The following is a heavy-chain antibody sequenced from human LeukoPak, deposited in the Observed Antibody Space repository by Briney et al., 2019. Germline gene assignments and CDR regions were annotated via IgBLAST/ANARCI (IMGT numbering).Heavy chain of an antibody. CDR3: TRRLKVVVVPAAMYYYMDV. J-gene: IGHJ6*03. CDR1: GFTFGDYA. Sequence: GGSLRLSCTASGFTFGDYAMSWVRQAPGKGLEWVGFIRSKAYGGTTEYAASVKGRFTISRDDSKSIAYLQMNSLKTEDTAVYYCTRRLKVVVVPAAMYYYMDVWGKGTTVTVSS. V-gene: IGHV3-49*04. CDR2: IRSKAYGGTT. D-gene: IGHD2-2*01.